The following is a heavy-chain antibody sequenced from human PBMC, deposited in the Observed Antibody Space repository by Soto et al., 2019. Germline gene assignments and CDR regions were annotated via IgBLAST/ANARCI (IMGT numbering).Heavy chain of an antibody. CDR2: IIPILGIA. Sequence: GASVKVSCKASGGTFSSYTISWVRQAPGQGLEWMGRIIPILGIANYAQKFQGRVTITADKSTSTAYMELSSLRSEDTAVYYCARQVTTDYYYMDVWGKGTTVTVSS. D-gene: IGHD4-17*01. CDR1: GGTFSSYT. J-gene: IGHJ6*03. V-gene: IGHV1-69*02. CDR3: ARQVTTDYYYMDV.